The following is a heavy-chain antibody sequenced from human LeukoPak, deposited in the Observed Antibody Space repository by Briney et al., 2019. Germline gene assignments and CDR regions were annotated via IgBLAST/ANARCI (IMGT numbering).Heavy chain of an antibody. CDR1: GGSISSGGYY. CDR2: IYHSGST. Sequence: SQTLSLTCTVSGGSISSGGYYWSWIRQPPGKGLEWIGYIYHSGSTYYNPSLKSRVTISVDTSKNQFSLKLGSVTAADTALYYCARHTNTWNAFDIWGQGTMVTVSS. D-gene: IGHD1-1*01. CDR3: ARHTNTWNAFDI. V-gene: IGHV4-30-2*01. J-gene: IGHJ3*02.